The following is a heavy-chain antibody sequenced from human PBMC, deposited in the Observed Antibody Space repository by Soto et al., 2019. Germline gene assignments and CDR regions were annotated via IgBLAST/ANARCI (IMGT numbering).Heavy chain of an antibody. Sequence: GGSLRLSCGASGFTFSSYVMHWVRQAPGKGLEWVAGISYDGSYKYYADSVKGRCTISRDNSKNTLYVQMSSLKTEDTAVYYCATGQYCSGGSCYFNPSAYWGQGTLVTVSS. CDR1: GFTFSSYV. J-gene: IGHJ4*02. V-gene: IGHV3-30*03. D-gene: IGHD2-15*01. CDR3: ATGQYCSGGSCYFNPSAY. CDR2: ISYDGSYK.